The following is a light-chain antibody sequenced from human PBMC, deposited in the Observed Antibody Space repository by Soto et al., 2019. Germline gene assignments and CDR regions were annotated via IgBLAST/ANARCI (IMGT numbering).Light chain of an antibody. J-gene: IGLJ1*01. CDR1: NIGSKS. CDR3: QVWDSSSDHSV. Sequence: SYELTQPPSVSVAPGKTARVTCGGNNIGSKSVHWYQQKPGQAPVVVIYYDSDRPSGMPERFSGSNSGNTATLTISRVEAGDEADYYCQVWDSSSDHSVFGTATKVTVL. V-gene: IGLV3-21*04. CDR2: YDS.